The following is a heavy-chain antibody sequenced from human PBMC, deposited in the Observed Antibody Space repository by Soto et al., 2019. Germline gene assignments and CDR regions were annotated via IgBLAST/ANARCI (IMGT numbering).Heavy chain of an antibody. V-gene: IGHV1-18*01. CDR2: ISGYNDNT. J-gene: IGHJ6*02. D-gene: IGHD2-2*01. CDR3: AKDASSWFYYFYGMDV. CDR1: GYIFRNFG. Sequence: QIQLEQSRPELRKPGASGKVSCKASGYIFRNFGIGWGGQAPGQGLEGMGWISGYNDNTNYAQKFQDRLRMTTDISTGTAYMELTTLRSEDTAVYYCAKDASSWFYYFYGMDVWGQGTTVTVSS.